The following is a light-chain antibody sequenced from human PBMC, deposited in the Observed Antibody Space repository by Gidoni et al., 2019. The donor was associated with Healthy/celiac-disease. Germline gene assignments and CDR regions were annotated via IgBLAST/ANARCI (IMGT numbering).Light chain of an antibody. CDR3: QQSYRTPRT. V-gene: IGKV1-39*01. CDR2: AAS. J-gene: IGKJ1*01. CDR1: QSISSY. Sequence: DIQMTQSPSSLSASVGDRVTITCRASQSISSYLNWYQQTPGKAPTLLIYAASSLQSGVPSRFSGSGSGTDFTLTISSLQPEDFATYYCQQSYRTPRTFGQGTKVEIK.